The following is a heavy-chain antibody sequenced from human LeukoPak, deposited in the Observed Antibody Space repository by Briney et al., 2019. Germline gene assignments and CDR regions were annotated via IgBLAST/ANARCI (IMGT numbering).Heavy chain of an antibody. J-gene: IGHJ1*01. D-gene: IGHD3-16*01. V-gene: IGHV5-51*01. Sequence: TAGESLKISCQGSGYSFTSYWIGWVRQMPGKGLEWMGFIYPGDSDTKYSPSFQGQVTMSADRSISIAYLQWSSLKASDTAMYYCARRGASSEDFDHWGQGTLVTVSS. CDR3: ARRGASSEDFDH. CDR1: GYSFTSYW. CDR2: IYPGDSDT.